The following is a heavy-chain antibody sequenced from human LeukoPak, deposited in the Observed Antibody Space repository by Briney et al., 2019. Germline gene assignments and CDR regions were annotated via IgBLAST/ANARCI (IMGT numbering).Heavy chain of an antibody. CDR3: ARGAKQLTPYYYYYYMDV. CDR2: MNHNSGNT. V-gene: IGHV1-8*01. CDR1: GYTFTSYD. J-gene: IGHJ6*03. Sequence: ASVTVSCKASGYTFTSYDINWVRQAAGQGLEWMGWMNHNSGNTGYAQKFQGRVNMTRNTSISTAYMELSSLRSEDTAVYYCARGAKQLTPYYYYYYMDVWGKGTTVTISS. D-gene: IGHD6-13*01.